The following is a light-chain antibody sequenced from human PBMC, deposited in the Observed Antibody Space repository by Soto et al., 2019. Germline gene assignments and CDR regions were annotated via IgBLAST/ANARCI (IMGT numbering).Light chain of an antibody. CDR1: QSISTE. CDR3: QQGHNWPLT. CDR2: SAS. V-gene: IGKV3-15*01. J-gene: IGKJ2*01. Sequence: EIAMTQSPATLSASPGERATLSCRASQSISTELAWYQQRPGQPPRLLIYSASTRATGVPARFTGSGSGSEFTLTIRGLQSEDFAIYYCQQGHNWPLTFGQGTRLEI.